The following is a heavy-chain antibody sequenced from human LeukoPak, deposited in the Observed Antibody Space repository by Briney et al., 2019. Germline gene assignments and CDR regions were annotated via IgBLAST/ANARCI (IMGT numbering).Heavy chain of an antibody. D-gene: IGHD1-26*01. CDR1: GYTFTGYY. CDR2: INPNSGGT. V-gene: IGHV1-2*02. J-gene: IGHJ3*02. CDR3: ASREQTAQNAFDI. Sequence: GASVKVSCKASGYTFTGYYMHWVRQAPGQGLEWMGWINPNSGGTNYAQKFQGRVTMTRDTSISTAYMELSRLRSDDTAVYYCASREQTAQNAFDIWGQGTMVTVSS.